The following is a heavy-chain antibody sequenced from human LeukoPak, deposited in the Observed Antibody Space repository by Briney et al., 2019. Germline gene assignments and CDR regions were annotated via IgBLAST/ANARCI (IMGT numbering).Heavy chain of an antibody. V-gene: IGHV1-2*02. Sequence: ASVKVSFKASGYTFTVYYMHWVRQAPGQGLEWMGWINPNSGGTNYAQKFQGRVTITRDTSISTAYMELSRLRSDDTAVYYCARGSLVLGIAAAGTFYYYGMDVWGQGTTVTVSS. CDR2: INPNSGGT. CDR1: GYTFTVYY. J-gene: IGHJ6*02. D-gene: IGHD6-13*01. CDR3: ARGSLVLGIAAAGTFYYYGMDV.